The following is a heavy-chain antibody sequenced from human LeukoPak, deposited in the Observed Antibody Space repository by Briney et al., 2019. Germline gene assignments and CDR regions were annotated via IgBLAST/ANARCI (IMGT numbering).Heavy chain of an antibody. CDR2: ISGSGGST. CDR1: GFTFSSYW. V-gene: IGHV3-23*01. Sequence: PGGSLRLSCVGSGFTFSSYWMHWVRQGPGKGLEWVSAISGSGGSTYYADSVKGRFTISRDNSKNTLYLQMNSLRAEDTAVYYCAKDLGTVAGRYYGMDVWGQGTTVTVSS. D-gene: IGHD6-19*01. J-gene: IGHJ6*02. CDR3: AKDLGTVAGRYYGMDV.